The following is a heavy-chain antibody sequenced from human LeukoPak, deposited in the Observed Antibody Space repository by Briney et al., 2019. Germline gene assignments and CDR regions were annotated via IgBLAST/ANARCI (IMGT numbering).Heavy chain of an antibody. J-gene: IGHJ4*02. CDR2: IFTSGST. CDR3: ARGELF. Sequence: SETLSLTCTVSGDSISSSTHYWSWIRQPAGKGLEWIGRIFTSGSTNYNPSLKSRVTISIDTSKNQFSLMLSSVTAADPAVYYCARGELFWGPGTLVTVSS. D-gene: IGHD1-26*01. CDR1: GDSISSSTHY. V-gene: IGHV4-61*02.